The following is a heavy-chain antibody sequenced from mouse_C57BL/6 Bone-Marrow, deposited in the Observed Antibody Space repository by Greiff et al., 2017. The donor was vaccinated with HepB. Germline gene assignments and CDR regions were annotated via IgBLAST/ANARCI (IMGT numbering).Heavy chain of an antibody. D-gene: IGHD2-4*01. J-gene: IGHJ1*03. CDR2: ISSGSSTI. CDR1: GFTFSDYG. Sequence: EVMLVESGGGLVKPGGSLKLSCAASGFTFSDYGMHWVRQAPEKGLEWVAYISSGSSTIYYADTVKGRFTISRDNAKNTLFLQKTSLRSEDTAMYYCATYYDYRYWYFDVWGTGTTVTVSS. V-gene: IGHV5-17*01. CDR3: ATYYDYRYWYFDV.